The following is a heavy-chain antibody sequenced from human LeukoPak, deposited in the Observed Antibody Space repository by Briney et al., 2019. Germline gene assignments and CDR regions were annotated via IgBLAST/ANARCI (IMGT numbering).Heavy chain of an antibody. J-gene: IGHJ4*02. CDR3: ARRRQWLANFDY. D-gene: IGHD6-19*01. V-gene: IGHV4-59*08. Sequence: SETLSLTCTVSGGSISSHYWSWIRQPPGKGLEWIGYIYYSGSTNYNPSLKSRVTISVDTSKNQFSLKLSSVTAADTAVYYCARRRQWLANFDYWGQGTLVTVSS. CDR1: GGSISSHY. CDR2: IYYSGST.